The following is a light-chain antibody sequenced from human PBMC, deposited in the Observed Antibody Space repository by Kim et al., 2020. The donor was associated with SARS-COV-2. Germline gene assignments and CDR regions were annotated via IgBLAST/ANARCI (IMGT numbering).Light chain of an antibody. Sequence: PSSITCRSSQSLLQSTGYDYLEWYLQKPGQSPQLLIYLGSCRASGVPDRFSGSGSRTDFTLKISRVEAEDVGVYYCMQALQTPLTFGQGTKVDIK. CDR2: LGS. J-gene: IGKJ1*01. CDR3: MQALQTPLT. V-gene: IGKV2-28*01. CDR1: QSLLQSTGYDY.